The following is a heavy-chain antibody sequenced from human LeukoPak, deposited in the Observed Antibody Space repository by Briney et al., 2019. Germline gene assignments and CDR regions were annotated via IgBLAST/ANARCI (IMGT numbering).Heavy chain of an antibody. V-gene: IGHV3-21*01. D-gene: IGHD2-21*02. CDR3: ARTIVVVTPGVSGYYYGMDV. Sequence: GGSLRLSCAASGFTFSSYSMNWVRQAPGKGLEWVSSISSSSSYIYYADSVKGRFTISRDNAKNSLYLQMNSLRAEDTAVYYCARTIVVVTPGVSGYYYGMDVWGQGTTVTVSS. CDR2: ISSSSSYI. J-gene: IGHJ6*02. CDR1: GFTFSSYS.